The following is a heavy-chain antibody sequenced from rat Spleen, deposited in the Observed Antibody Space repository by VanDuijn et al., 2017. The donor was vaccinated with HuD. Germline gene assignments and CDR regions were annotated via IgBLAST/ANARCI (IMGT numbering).Heavy chain of an antibody. CDR2: ISYDGTTT. V-gene: IGHV5-29*01. J-gene: IGHJ2*01. Sequence: EVQLVESGGGLVQPGRSLKLSCAASGFTFSNYGMAWVRQAPTKGLDWFAIISYDGTTTYYRDSVRGRFTISRDNAKSTLYLQMDSLRSEDTATYYCARQWDYWGQGVMVTVSS. CDR3: ARQWDY. CDR1: GFTFSNYG.